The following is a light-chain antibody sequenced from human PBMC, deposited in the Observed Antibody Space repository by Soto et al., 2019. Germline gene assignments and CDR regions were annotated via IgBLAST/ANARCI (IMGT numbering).Light chain of an antibody. CDR3: QQYKAWPPLT. CDR1: QSVSSN. CDR2: GAS. J-gene: IGKJ4*01. V-gene: IGKV3-15*01. Sequence: EIVMTQSPATLSVSPGERATLSCRASQSVSSNLAWYQQKPGQAPRLLIYGASTRATDIPGRFSGSGSGTEFTLTISSLQSEDFAVYYCQQYKAWPPLTFGGGTKVEIK.